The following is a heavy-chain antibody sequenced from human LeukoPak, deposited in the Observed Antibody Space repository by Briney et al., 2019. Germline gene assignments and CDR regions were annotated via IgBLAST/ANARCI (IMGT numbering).Heavy chain of an antibody. CDR1: GFTFSNYC. CDR3: ARWVKGYYYYYMDV. Sequence: GGSLRLSCAASGFTFSNYCMSWVRQAPGKGLEWVSYISSSGSTIYYADSVKGRFTISRVNAKNSLYLQMNSLRGEDTEVYYCARWVKGYYYYYMDVWGKGTTVTVSS. V-gene: IGHV3-11*01. D-gene: IGHD2-21*01. CDR2: ISSSGSTI. J-gene: IGHJ6*03.